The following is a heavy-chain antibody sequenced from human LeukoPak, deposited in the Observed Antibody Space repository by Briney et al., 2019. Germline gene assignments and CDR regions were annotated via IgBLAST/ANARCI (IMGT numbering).Heavy chain of an antibody. CDR2: INHSGST. CDR3: ATAAAGTGEFDY. CDR1: GVSFSGYY. Sequence: PSETLSLTCAVYGVSFSGYYWSWIRQPPGKGLEWIGEINHSGSTNYNPSLKSRVTISVDTSKNQFSLKLSSVTAADTAVYYCATAAAGTGEFDYWGQGTLVTVSS. J-gene: IGHJ4*02. V-gene: IGHV4-34*01. D-gene: IGHD6-13*01.